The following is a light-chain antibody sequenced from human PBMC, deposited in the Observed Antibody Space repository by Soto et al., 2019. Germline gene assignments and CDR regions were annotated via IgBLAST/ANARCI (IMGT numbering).Light chain of an antibody. CDR3: QQYNNWGLS. J-gene: IGKJ4*01. CDR2: GSS. V-gene: IGKV3D-15*01. CDR1: QNVGTN. Sequence: IVMTQSPATLSVSPGERVTLSCRASQNVGTNLAWYQQKPGQAPRLLIYGSSTRATGIPATFSGSGSGPEFTLTISSLQSEESAVYYCQQYNNWGLSFGGGTKVEIK.